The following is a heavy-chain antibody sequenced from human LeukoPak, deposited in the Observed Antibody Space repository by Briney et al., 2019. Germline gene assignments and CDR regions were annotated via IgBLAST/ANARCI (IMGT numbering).Heavy chain of an antibody. Sequence: ASVKVSCKASGYTFTGYYMHWVRQAPGQGLEWMGWINPNSGGTNYAQKFQGRVTMTRDTSISTAYMELSRLRSDDTAVYCCARGYCSSTSCYGAGYWGQGTLVTVSS. CDR3: ARGYCSSTSCYGAGY. V-gene: IGHV1-2*02. D-gene: IGHD2-2*01. CDR2: INPNSGGT. J-gene: IGHJ4*02. CDR1: GYTFTGYY.